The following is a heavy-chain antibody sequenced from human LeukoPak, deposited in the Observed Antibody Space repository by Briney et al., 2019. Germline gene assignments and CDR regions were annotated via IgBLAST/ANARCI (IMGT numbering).Heavy chain of an antibody. CDR3: AREKVDIVATSYDY. V-gene: IGHV3-7*01. CDR1: GFTFSSYW. J-gene: IGHJ4*02. D-gene: IGHD5-12*01. CDR2: IKQDGSEK. Sequence: GGSLRLSCAASGFTFSSYWMSWVRQAPGKGLEWVANIKQDGSEKYYVDSVKGRFTISRDNAKNSLYLQMNSLRAEDTAVYYCAREKVDIVATSYDYWGQGTLVTVSS.